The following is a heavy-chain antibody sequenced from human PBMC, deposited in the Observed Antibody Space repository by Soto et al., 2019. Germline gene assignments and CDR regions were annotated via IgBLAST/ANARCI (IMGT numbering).Heavy chain of an antibody. Sequence: QVPLQESGPGLVKPSETLSLTCTVSGGTISSWYWSWIRQPPGKGLEWIGYIYYSGSTNCNPSLKGRATISVHTSKTQFSLKRSSVTAADTAVYYCARRYGSAIDYWGQGTLVTVSS. CDR2: IYYSGST. CDR1: GGTISSWY. J-gene: IGHJ4*02. CDR3: ARRYGSAIDY. D-gene: IGHD1-26*01. V-gene: IGHV4-59*08.